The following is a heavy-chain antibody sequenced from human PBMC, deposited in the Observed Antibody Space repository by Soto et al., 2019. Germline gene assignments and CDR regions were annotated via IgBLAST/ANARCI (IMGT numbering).Heavy chain of an antibody. J-gene: IGHJ4*02. Sequence: EVQLVESGGALVQRGGSLRLSCAASGFSFGDYWMSWVRQAPGKGLEWVAHMKKDGSENYYVDSVKGRFTVSRDNTKNSLYLQMNRLRAEDTAVYYCAKLGSSYYTSIYLDFWGQGTLVSVSS. V-gene: IGHV3-7*03. CDR2: MKKDGSEN. CDR1: GFSFGDYW. D-gene: IGHD2-2*02. CDR3: AKLGSSYYTSIYLDF.